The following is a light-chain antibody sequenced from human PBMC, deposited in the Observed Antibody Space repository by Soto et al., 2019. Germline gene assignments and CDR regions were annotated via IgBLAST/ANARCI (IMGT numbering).Light chain of an antibody. CDR3: QQYGTSLSWT. CDR2: GAS. Sequence: EVVLTQSPGTLSLSPGERATLSCRASQSVTSSYLTWYQQKPGQAPRLLIYGASSRAAGIPDRFSGSGSGTDFTLTINRLEPEDFAVYYCQQYGTSLSWTFGQGTKEEIK. CDR1: QSVTSSY. V-gene: IGKV3-20*01. J-gene: IGKJ1*01.